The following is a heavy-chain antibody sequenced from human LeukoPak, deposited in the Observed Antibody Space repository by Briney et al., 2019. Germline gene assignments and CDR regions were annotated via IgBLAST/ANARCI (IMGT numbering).Heavy chain of an antibody. CDR2: ITNSGRST. J-gene: IGHJ4*02. Sequence: GGSLPLSCEASGFSFSSYFMSWIRQAPGKGLEWVSYITNSGRSTNYADAVKGRFTISRDNAKKSVYLEMTDLRAGDTAVYYCARETSGNYHVFDSWGQGTLVTVSS. D-gene: IGHD1-26*01. V-gene: IGHV3-11*04. CDR3: ARETSGNYHVFDS. CDR1: GFSFSSYF.